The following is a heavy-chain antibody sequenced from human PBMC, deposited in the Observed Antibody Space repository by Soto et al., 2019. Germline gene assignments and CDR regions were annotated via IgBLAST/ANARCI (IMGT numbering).Heavy chain of an antibody. CDR3: AKFYGGKSAHTYTIDP. V-gene: IGHV3-23*01. D-gene: IGHD2-15*01. CDR1: GFTFRTYA. CDR2: INTSGGST. Sequence: EVQLLESGGDLVQPGGSLRLSCAASGFTFRTYAMSWVRQAPGKGLEWVSTINTSGGSTYYADSVKGRFTISRDNSKNTLYLQMNSLRPEDTAVYYCAKFYGGKSAHTYTIDPWGQGTLVTVSS. J-gene: IGHJ5*02.